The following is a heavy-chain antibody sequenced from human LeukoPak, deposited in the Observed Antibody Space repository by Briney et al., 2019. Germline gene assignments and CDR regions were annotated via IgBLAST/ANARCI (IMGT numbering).Heavy chain of an antibody. Sequence: GGSLRLSCAASGFPFSSYAMSWVRQAPGKGLEWVSAISGSGGSTYYADCVKGRFTISRDNSKNTLYLQMNSLRAEDTDVYYCAKVIVVVPAAIGSRPDAFDIWGQGTMVTVSS. V-gene: IGHV3-23*01. CDR2: ISGSGGST. CDR1: GFPFSSYA. J-gene: IGHJ3*02. D-gene: IGHD2-2*01. CDR3: AKVIVVVPAAIGSRPDAFDI.